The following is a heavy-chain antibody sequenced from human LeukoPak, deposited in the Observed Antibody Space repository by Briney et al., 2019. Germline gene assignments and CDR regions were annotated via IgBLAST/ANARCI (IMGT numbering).Heavy chain of an antibody. V-gene: IGHV1-18*01. CDR2: ISAYNGNT. J-gene: IGHJ4*02. CDR1: GYTFTSYG. CDR3: ARVPPLYNYDSSGYYDY. Sequence: ASVKVSCKASGYTFTSYGISWVRQAPGQGLEWMGWISAYNGNTNYAQKLQGRVTMTTDTSTSTAYMELRSLRSDDTAVYYCARVPPLYNYDSSGYYDYWGQGTLVTVSS. D-gene: IGHD3-22*01.